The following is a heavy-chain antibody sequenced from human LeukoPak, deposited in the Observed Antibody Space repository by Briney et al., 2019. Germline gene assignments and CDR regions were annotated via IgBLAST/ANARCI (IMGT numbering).Heavy chain of an antibody. J-gene: IGHJ5*02. Sequence: GGSLRLSCAASGFTFSSYAMSWFRQAPGKGLEWVGFIRSKAYGGTTEYAASVKGRFTISRDDSKSIAYLQMNSLKTEDTAVYYCTRGLVGATGEWFDPWGQGTLVTVSS. CDR1: GFTFSSYA. CDR2: IRSKAYGGTT. V-gene: IGHV3-49*03. D-gene: IGHD1-26*01. CDR3: TRGLVGATGEWFDP.